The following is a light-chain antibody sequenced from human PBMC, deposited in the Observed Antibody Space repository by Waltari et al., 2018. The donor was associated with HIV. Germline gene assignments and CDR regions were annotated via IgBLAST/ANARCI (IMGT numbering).Light chain of an antibody. CDR2: GAS. Sequence: EIVLTQSPGTLSLSPGERVTLPCRASQSVSNNYLAWYKHKPGQAPRLLIYGASSRASGIPDRFSGSGSGTDFTLTISRLEPEDFALYYCQQYGASVTFGQGTKLAI. CDR1: QSVSNNY. CDR3: QQYGASVT. J-gene: IGKJ2*01. V-gene: IGKV3-20*01.